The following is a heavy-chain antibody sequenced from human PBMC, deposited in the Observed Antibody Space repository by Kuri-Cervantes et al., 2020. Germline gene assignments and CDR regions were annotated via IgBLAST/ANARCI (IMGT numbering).Heavy chain of an antibody. CDR1: GGTFSSYA. CDR2: INPNSGGT. D-gene: IGHD6-6*01. CDR3: ARDRAARPVELLRYGPTYYFDY. Sequence: ASVKVSCKATGGTFSSYAISWVRQAPGQGLEWMGWINPNSGGTNYAQKFQGWVTMTRDTSISTAYMELSRLRSDDTAVYYCARDRAARPVELLRYGPTYYFDYWGQGTLVTVSS. J-gene: IGHJ4*02. V-gene: IGHV1-2*04.